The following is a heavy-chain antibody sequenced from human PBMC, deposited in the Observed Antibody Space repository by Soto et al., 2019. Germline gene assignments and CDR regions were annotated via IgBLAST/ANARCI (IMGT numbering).Heavy chain of an antibody. CDR3: ARVGDYDILTGYGPNFDY. CDR1: GGSISSSNW. CDR2: IYHSGST. Sequence: SETLSLTCAVSGGSISSSNWWSFVRQTPGKGLEWIGEIYHSGSTNYNPSLKSRVTISVDKSKNQFSLKLSSVTAADTAVYYCARVGDYDILTGYGPNFDYWGQGTLVTVSS. J-gene: IGHJ4*02. V-gene: IGHV4-4*02. D-gene: IGHD3-9*01.